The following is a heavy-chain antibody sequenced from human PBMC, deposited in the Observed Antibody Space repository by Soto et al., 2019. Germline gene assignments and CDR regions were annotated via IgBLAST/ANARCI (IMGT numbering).Heavy chain of an antibody. CDR3: ARDLVVPAALNYNYGMDV. D-gene: IGHD2-2*01. J-gene: IGHJ6*02. V-gene: IGHV4-59*01. Sequence: SETLSLTCTVSGGSISRYYWSWIRQPPGKGLEWIGYIYDSGSTNYNPSLKSRVTISGNTSKNQFSLKLSSVTAADTAVYYYARDLVVPAALNYNYGMDVWGQGTTVTVSS. CDR1: GGSISRYY. CDR2: IYDSGST.